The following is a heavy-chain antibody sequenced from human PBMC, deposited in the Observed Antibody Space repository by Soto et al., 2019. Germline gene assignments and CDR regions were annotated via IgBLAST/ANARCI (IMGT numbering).Heavy chain of an antibody. CDR2: ISSGGSSI. V-gene: IGHV3-48*03. CDR3: ARGQGSSWSQYYYYGMDV. J-gene: IGHJ6*02. Sequence: GGSLRLSCAASGFTFRNYEMNWARQAPGKGLEWVSYISSGGSSIYYADSVKGRFTISRDNAKNSLYLQMNSLRAEDTAVYYCARGQGSSWSQYYYYGMDVWGQGTTVTVSS. CDR1: GFTFRNYE. D-gene: IGHD6-13*01.